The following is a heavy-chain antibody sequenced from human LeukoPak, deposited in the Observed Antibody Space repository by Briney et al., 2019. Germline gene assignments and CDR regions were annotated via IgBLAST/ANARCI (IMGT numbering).Heavy chain of an antibody. CDR3: ARIAYCGGDCYTTYFDY. CDR2: ISAYNGNT. Sequence: GASVTVSCKASGYTFTTYGIAWVRRAPGQGLEWMGWISAYNGNTNSAQKLQGRVTMTTDTSTSTAYMELRNLRSDDTAVYYCARIAYCGGDCYTTYFDYWGQGTLVTVSS. D-gene: IGHD2-21*01. V-gene: IGHV1-18*01. J-gene: IGHJ4*02. CDR1: GYTFTTYG.